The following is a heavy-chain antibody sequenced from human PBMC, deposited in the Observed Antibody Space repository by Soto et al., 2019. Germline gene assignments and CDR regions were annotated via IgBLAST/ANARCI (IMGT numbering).Heavy chain of an antibody. J-gene: IGHJ4*02. CDR1: GFTFDNYA. D-gene: IGHD3-10*01. CDR3: AKDRGYYGSGSYFDY. Sequence: VHLLESGGGLVQPGGSLRLSCVASGFTFDNYAMNWVRQAPGKGLEWVSGLSGSGGATFYADSVKGRFSISRDNSKNTLYLQMNRLRAEDTATYYCAKDRGYYGSGSYFDYWGQGTLVTVSS. V-gene: IGHV3-23*01. CDR2: LSGSGGAT.